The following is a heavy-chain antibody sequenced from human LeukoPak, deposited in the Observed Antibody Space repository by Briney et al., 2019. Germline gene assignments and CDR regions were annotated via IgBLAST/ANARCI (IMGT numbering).Heavy chain of an antibody. CDR1: GGSFSGYY. V-gene: IGHV4-34*01. CDR3: ARLYLAGGKPVFDY. J-gene: IGHJ4*02. Sequence: SETLSLTCAVYGGSFSGYYWSWIRQPPGKGLEWIGEINHSGSTNYNPSLKSRVTISVDTSKNQFSLKLSSVTAADTAVYYCARLYLAGGKPVFDYWGQGTLVTVSS. CDR2: INHSGST. D-gene: IGHD6-19*01.